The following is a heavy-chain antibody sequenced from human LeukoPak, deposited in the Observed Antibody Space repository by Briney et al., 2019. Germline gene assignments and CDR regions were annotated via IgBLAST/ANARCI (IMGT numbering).Heavy chain of an antibody. D-gene: IGHD2-8*02. V-gene: IGHV3-23*01. CDR2: ISGSGGST. Sequence: GGALGTLRAGLGLTFRNQAMTLVRQASGKGLEWVSAISGSGGSTYYADSVKGRFTISRDNSKNTLYLQMNSLRAEDTAVYYCAKDPTPPGDWGQGTLVTVSS. CDR3: AKDPTPPGD. CDR1: GLTFRNQA. J-gene: IGHJ4*02.